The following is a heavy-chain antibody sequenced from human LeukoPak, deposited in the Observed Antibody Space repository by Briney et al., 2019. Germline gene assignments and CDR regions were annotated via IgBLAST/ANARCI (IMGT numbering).Heavy chain of an antibody. V-gene: IGHV3-13*04. D-gene: IGHD3-9*01. Sequence: GGPLRLSCAASGFIFSSYDMHWVRQATGKGLEWVSAIGHGGDTHYSGSVKGRFTISRENAKNSLYLQMNSLGAGDTAVYYCARGNILTGYMYWGQGTLVTVSS. J-gene: IGHJ4*02. CDR1: GFIFSSYD. CDR3: ARGNILTGYMY. CDR2: IGHGGDT.